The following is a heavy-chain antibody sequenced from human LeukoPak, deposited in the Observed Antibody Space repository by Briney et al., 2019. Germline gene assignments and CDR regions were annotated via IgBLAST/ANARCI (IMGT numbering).Heavy chain of an antibody. D-gene: IGHD3-3*01. Sequence: GGSLRLSCAASGFTFSDYYMSWIRQAPGKGLEWVSAISGSGGSTYYADSVKGRFTISRDNSKNTLYLQMNSLRAEDAAVYYCARFGVVEKLSYGMDVWGQGTTVTVSS. CDR3: ARFGVVEKLSYGMDV. V-gene: IGHV3-23*01. CDR2: ISGSGGST. J-gene: IGHJ6*02. CDR1: GFTFSDYY.